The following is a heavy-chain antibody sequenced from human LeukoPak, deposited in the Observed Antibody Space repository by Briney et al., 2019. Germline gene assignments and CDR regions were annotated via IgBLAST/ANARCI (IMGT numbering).Heavy chain of an antibody. CDR1: GGSFSGYY. J-gene: IGHJ5*02. V-gene: IGHV4-34*01. CDR2: INHSGST. CDR3: ARGENIVVVPAAEAYWFDP. Sequence: PSETLSLTCAVYGGSFSGYYWSWIRQPPGKGLEWIGEINHSGSTNYNPSLKSRVTMSVDTSKNQFSLKLSSVTAADTAVCYCARGENIVVVPAAEAYWFDPWGQGTLVTVSS. D-gene: IGHD2-2*01.